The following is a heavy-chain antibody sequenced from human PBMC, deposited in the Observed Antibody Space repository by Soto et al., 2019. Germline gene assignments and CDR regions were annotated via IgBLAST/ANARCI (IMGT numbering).Heavy chain of an antibody. CDR1: GGSISSYY. V-gene: IGHV4-59*01. J-gene: IGHJ4*02. D-gene: IGHD6-25*01. CDR3: ARDSLSGYLAGLDY. Sequence: QVQLQESGPGLVKPSEPLSLTCTVSGGSISSYYWSWIRQPPGKGLEWIGYIYYSGSTNYNPSLKSRVNISVYTSKNQFSLRLSSVTAADTAVYYCARDSLSGYLAGLDYWGQGTLVTVSS. CDR2: IYYSGST.